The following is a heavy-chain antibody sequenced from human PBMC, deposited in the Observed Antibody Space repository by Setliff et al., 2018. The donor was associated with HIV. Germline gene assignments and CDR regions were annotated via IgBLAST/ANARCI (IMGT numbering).Heavy chain of an antibody. V-gene: IGHV1-2*02. CDR3: AREGELHYYDSSGYPPFDY. J-gene: IGHJ4*02. CDR1: GYTFTGYY. Sequence: GASVKVSCKASGYTFTGYYMHWVRQAPGQGLEWMGWINPNSGGTNYAQKFQGRVTMTRDTSISTAYRELSRLRSDDTAVYYCAREGELHYYDSSGYPPFDYWGQGTLVTVSS. D-gene: IGHD3-22*01. CDR2: INPNSGGT.